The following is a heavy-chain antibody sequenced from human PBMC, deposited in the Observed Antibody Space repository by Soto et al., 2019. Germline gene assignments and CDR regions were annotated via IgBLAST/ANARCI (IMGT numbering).Heavy chain of an antibody. Sequence: EVQLVESGGGLVQPGRSLRLSCAASGFTFGDYAMHWVRQAPGKGLEWVSSISWNTGSIGYADSVKGRFTISRDNIKTSLYLQMNSLRPEDTALYYCAKGGGEYSFGSYYFYYNMDVWGQGTTVTVSS. J-gene: IGHJ6*02. CDR2: ISWNTGSI. D-gene: IGHD5-18*01. V-gene: IGHV3-9*01. CDR1: GFTFGDYA. CDR3: AKGGGEYSFGSYYFYYNMDV.